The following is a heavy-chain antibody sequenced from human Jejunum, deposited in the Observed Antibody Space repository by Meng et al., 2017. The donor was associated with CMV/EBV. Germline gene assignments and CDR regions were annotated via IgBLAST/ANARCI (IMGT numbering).Heavy chain of an antibody. Sequence: SVSAVNSYSISWVRQAPGQGLEWLGEIIPVLGVAKFAQKFQGRVTITADKSTSTAYMELSSLTSEDTAVYYCGRVLVFYYAMDVWGQGTMVTVSS. V-gene: IGHV1-69*10. CDR2: IIPVLGVA. CDR1: VSAVNSYS. D-gene: IGHD3-3*01. CDR3: GRVLVFYYAMDV. J-gene: IGHJ6*02.